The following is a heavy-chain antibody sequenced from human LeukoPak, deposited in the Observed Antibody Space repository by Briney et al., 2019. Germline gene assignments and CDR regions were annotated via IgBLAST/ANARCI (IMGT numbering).Heavy chain of an antibody. V-gene: IGHV4-59*01. J-gene: IGHJ4*02. CDR1: GGSISTYY. CDR2: IHYSGST. CDR3: ARDSRDGYNYLDY. Sequence: SETPSLTCSVSGGSISTYYWSWIRQPPGKRLELIGYIHYSGSTNYNPSLKSRVTISLDTSKKQFSLRLSSVTAADTAVYYCARDSRDGYNYLDYWGQGTQVTVSS. D-gene: IGHD5-24*01.